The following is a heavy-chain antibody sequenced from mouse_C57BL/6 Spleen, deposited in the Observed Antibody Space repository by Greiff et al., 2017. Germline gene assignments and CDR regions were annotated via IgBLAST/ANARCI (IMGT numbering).Heavy chain of an antibody. D-gene: IGHD1-1*01. CDR3: ERAIITADYYAMDY. V-gene: IGHV1-42*01. CDR1: GYSFTGYY. Sequence: EVQLQESGPELVKPGASVKISCKASGYSFTGYYMNWVKQSPEKSLEWIGEINPSTGGTTYNQKFKAKATLTVDKSSSTAYMQLKSRTSEDSAVYYGERAIITADYYAMDYWGQGTSVTVSS. CDR2: INPSTGGT. J-gene: IGHJ4*01.